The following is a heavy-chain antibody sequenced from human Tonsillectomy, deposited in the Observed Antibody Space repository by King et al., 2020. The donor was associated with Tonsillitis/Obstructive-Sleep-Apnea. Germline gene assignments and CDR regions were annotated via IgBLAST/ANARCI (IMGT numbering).Heavy chain of an antibody. CDR1: GFTFSTYG. CDR3: AGTCGSYTSCYKDYYYYGMDV. CDR2: IWYDGSNK. D-gene: IGHD2-2*02. V-gene: IGHV3-33*01. Sequence: VQLVESGGGVVQPGRSLRLSCAASGFTFSTYGMHWVRQSPGKGLEWVAVIWYDGSNKYYADSVKGRFTISRDNSNNTLYLQMNSLRAEDTAVYYCAGTCGSYTSCYKDYYYYGMDVWGQGTTVTVSS. J-gene: IGHJ6*02.